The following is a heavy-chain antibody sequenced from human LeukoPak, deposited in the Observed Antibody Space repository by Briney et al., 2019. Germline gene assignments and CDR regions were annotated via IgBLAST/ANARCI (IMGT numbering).Heavy chain of an antibody. CDR3: ARDPGSYYYYYYGMDV. V-gene: IGHV3-7*01. CDR2: IKQDGSEK. J-gene: IGHJ6*02. CDR1: GFTFSSYW. D-gene: IGHD1-26*01. Sequence: GGSLRLSCAASGFTFSSYWMSWVRQAPGKGLEWVANIKQDGSEKYYVDSVKGRFTISRDNAKNSLYLQTNSLRAEDTAVYYCARDPGSYYYYYYGMDVWGQGTTVTVSS.